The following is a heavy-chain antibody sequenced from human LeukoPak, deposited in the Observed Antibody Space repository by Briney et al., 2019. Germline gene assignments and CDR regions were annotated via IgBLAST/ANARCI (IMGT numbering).Heavy chain of an antibody. J-gene: IGHJ4*02. Sequence: PGGSLRLSCAASGFTFSSYGMHWVRQAPGKGLEWVAVIWYDGSNKYYADSVKGRFTISRDNSKKTLYLQMNSLRAEDTAVYYCARDGGRYCSSTSCLYFDYWGQGTLVTVSS. CDR2: IWYDGSNK. D-gene: IGHD2-2*01. CDR1: GFTFSSYG. CDR3: ARDGGRYCSSTSCLYFDY. V-gene: IGHV3-33*01.